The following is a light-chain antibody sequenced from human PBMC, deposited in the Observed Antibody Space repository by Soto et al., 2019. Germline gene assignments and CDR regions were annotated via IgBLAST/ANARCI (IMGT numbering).Light chain of an antibody. J-gene: IGLJ1*01. CDR2: EVT. CDR1: SSDVGGFDF. CDR3: SSYRGTATFV. Sequence: QSALTQPASVSGSPGQSITISCTGTSSDVGGFDFVSWYQQTPGKAPKLMISEVTNRPSGVSNRFSGSKSGNTASLTISGLQAEDEGDYYCSSYRGTATFVFGTGTKVTVL. V-gene: IGLV2-14*01.